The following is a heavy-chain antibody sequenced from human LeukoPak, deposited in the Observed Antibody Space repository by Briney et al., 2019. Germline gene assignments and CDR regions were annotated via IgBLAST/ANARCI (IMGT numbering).Heavy chain of an antibody. CDR2: IIPIFGTA. Sequence: SVKVSCKASGGTFSSYAISWVRQAPGQGLEWMGRIIPIFGTANYAQKFQGRVTITTDESTSTAYMELSSLRSEDTAVYYCARDRVGAAAYYYYYYMDVWGKGTTVTVSS. V-gene: IGHV1-69*05. CDR1: GGTFSSYA. CDR3: ARDRVGAAAYYYYYYMDV. D-gene: IGHD6-13*01. J-gene: IGHJ6*03.